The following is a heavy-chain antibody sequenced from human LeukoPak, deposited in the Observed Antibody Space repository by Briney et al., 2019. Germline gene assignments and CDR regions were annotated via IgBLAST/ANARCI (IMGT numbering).Heavy chain of an antibody. CDR1: GFTFSSYG. D-gene: IGHD5-18*01. CDR3: ARDSTAMVSYYFDY. V-gene: IGHV3-33*01. CDR2: IWYDGSNK. J-gene: IGHJ4*02. Sequence: GRSLRLSCAASGFTFSSYGMHWVRQAPGKGLEWVAVIWYDGSNKYYADSAKGRFTISRDNSKNTLYLQMNSLRAEDTAVYYCARDSTAMVSYYFDYWGQGALVAVSS.